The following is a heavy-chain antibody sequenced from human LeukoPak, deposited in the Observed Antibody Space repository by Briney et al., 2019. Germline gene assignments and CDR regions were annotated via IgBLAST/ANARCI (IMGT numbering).Heavy chain of an antibody. D-gene: IGHD2-2*01. CDR1: GFTFSGYA. CDR2: ISGSGGST. V-gene: IGHV3-23*01. Sequence: GGSLRLSCAASGFTFSGYAMSWVRQAPGKGLEWVSAISGSGGSTYYADSVKGRFTISRDNSKNTLYLQMNSLRAEDTAVYYCAKFSLDIVVVPAAQRYFDYWGQGTLVTVSS. J-gene: IGHJ4*02. CDR3: AKFSLDIVVVPAAQRYFDY.